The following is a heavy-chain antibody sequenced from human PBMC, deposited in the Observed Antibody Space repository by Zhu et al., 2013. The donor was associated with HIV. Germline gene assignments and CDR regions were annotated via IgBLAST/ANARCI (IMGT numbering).Heavy chain of an antibody. Sequence: QVQLVQSGAEVKKPGSSVKVSCKASGGTFSSYAISWVRQAPGQGLEWMGGIIPIFGTANYAQKFQGRVTITADESTSTAYMELSSLRSEDTAVYYCARVSPAGTTVTTLGWLGFDPWGQGTLVTVSS. CDR2: IIPIFGTA. J-gene: IGHJ5*02. CDR3: ARVSPAGTTVTTLGWLGFDP. CDR1: GGTFSSYA. D-gene: IGHD4-17*01. V-gene: IGHV1-69*01.